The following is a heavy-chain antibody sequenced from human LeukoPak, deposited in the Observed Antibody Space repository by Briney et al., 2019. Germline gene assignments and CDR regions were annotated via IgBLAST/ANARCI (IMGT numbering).Heavy chain of an antibody. CDR1: GYTFTSYG. CDR3: ARDRRSGSPYYYYYGMDV. V-gene: IGHV1-18*04. CDR2: ISAYNGNA. J-gene: IGHJ6*04. D-gene: IGHD3-10*01. Sequence: ASVTVSCKASGYTFTSYGISWVRQAPGQGLEWMGWISAYNGNANYAQKLQGRVTMTTDTSTSTAYMELRSLRSDDTAVYYCARDRRSGSPYYYYYGMDVWGKGTTVTVSS.